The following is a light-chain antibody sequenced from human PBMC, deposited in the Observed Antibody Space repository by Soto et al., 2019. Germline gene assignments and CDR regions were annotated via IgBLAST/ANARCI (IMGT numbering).Light chain of an antibody. CDR1: QGISKY. J-gene: IGKJ4*01. V-gene: IGKV1-27*01. Sequence: DIQMTQSPSSLSASVGDRVTITCRASQGISKYLAWYQQKPGKVPKLLIYAASTLQSGVPSRFSGSGSGTDFTLTISSLQPEDVATYYCQKYNSAPPVTFGGGTKVEIK. CDR2: AAS. CDR3: QKYNSAPPVT.